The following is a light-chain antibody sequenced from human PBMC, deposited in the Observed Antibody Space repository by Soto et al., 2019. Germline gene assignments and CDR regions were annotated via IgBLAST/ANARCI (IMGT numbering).Light chain of an antibody. J-gene: IGKJ1*01. CDR1: QSVRSNF. V-gene: IGKV3-20*01. CDR2: GAS. CDR3: QRYDSLRT. Sequence: EIVLTQSPGTLSLSPGERATLSCRASQSVRSNFLAWYQQKPGQAPRLLIYGASNRATGIPDRFSGSGSGTDFTLTITRLAPEDFAMYYCQRYDSLRTFGQGTKVEF.